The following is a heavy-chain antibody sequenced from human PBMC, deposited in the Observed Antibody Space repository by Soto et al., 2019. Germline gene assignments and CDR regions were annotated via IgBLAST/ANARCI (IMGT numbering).Heavy chain of an antibody. V-gene: IGHV3-23*01. CDR2: MGPSGTTT. Sequence: EVQLLESGGGLVQPGGSLILSCAASGYTFSNHAMSWFRQAPGKGLEWVSAMGPSGTTTYYADSVEGRFTISRGTSRNTLYLQMNSLRAEDTALYYCTKGSFLRGEEIYWGQGALVTVSS. J-gene: IGHJ4*02. CDR3: TKGSFLRGEEIY. CDR1: GYTFSNHA. D-gene: IGHD3-3*01.